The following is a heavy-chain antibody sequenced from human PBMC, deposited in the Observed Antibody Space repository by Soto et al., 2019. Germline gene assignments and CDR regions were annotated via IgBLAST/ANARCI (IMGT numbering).Heavy chain of an antibody. J-gene: IGHJ4*02. CDR2: TSNIGST. Sequence: SETLSLTCTVSGGSISSYYWSWIRQPPGKGLEWIGYTSNIGSTSYNPSLKSRVTISMDTSKNQVSLKLNSVTAADTAVYYCARQRSAFDYWGQGTPVTVSS. V-gene: IGHV4-59*08. CDR1: GGSISSYY. CDR3: ARQRSAFDY.